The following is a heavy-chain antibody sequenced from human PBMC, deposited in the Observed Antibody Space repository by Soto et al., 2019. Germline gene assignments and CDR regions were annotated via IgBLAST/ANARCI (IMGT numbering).Heavy chain of an antibody. CDR3: AKDGATRAGFGP. Sequence: EVQLLESGGGLVQPGGSLRLSCAASGFTFSRSAMNWVRQAPGKWLEWVSLISDTGDNTYYSDSVNGRFTIFRDNSKNMLYLQMNRLRAEDTAVYYCAKDGATRAGFGPWGQGTMVTVSS. D-gene: IGHD1-26*01. V-gene: IGHV3-23*01. CDR1: GFTFSRSA. J-gene: IGHJ5*02. CDR2: ISDTGDNT.